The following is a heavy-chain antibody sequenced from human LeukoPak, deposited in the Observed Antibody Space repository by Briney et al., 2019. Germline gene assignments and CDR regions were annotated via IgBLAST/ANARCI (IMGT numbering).Heavy chain of an antibody. Sequence: GGSLRLSCAASGFTFSSYAMSWVRQAPGKGLEWVSAISGSGGSTYYADSVKGRFTISRDNSKNTLYLQMNSLRAEDTAVYYCAKYREEDDGWYPDNDAFDIWGQGTMVTVSS. CDR2: ISGSGGST. V-gene: IGHV3-23*01. D-gene: IGHD6-19*01. J-gene: IGHJ3*02. CDR3: AKYREEDDGWYPDNDAFDI. CDR1: GFTFSSYA.